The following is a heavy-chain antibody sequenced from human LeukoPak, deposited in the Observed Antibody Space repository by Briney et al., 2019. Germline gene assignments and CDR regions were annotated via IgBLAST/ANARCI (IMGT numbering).Heavy chain of an antibody. CDR3: ADSGSRYYDFWSGYSIFDY. Sequence: ESGPTLVNPTQTLTLTCTFSGFSLSTSGVGVGWIRQPPRKALEWLALIYWNDDKRYSPSLKSRLTITKDTSKNQVVLTMTNMDPVDTATYYCADSGSRYYDFWSGYSIFDYWGQGTLVTVSS. D-gene: IGHD3-3*01. J-gene: IGHJ4*02. CDR2: IYWNDDK. CDR1: GFSLSTSGVG. V-gene: IGHV2-5*01.